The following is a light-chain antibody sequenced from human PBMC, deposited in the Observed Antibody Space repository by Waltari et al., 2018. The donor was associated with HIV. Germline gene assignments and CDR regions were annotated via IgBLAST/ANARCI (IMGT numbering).Light chain of an antibody. Sequence: NFMLTQPHSVSQSPAKTVTISCTRSSGSIASNYVQWSQQRPGSSPATVIYEANQRPSWVPDLFSGSIDSSSNSASLTISGLKTEDEADYYWQSYDSSNHWVFCGGTKLTV. V-gene: IGLV6-57*01. CDR2: EAN. J-gene: IGLJ3*02. CDR1: SGSIASNY. CDR3: QSYDSSNHWV.